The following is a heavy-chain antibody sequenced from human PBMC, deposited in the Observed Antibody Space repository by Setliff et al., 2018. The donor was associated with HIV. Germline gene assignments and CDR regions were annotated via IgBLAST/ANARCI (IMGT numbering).Heavy chain of an antibody. Sequence: PGGSLRLSCAASGFTFKNYWMYWVRQPPGKGLQWVSRINRTGLTTDYADSVKGRFSISRDTATSTLYLHMTGLTAEDTGVYYCARNPQLDYWGQGTLVTVS. CDR3: ARNPQLDY. CDR1: GFTFKNYW. CDR2: INRTGLTT. V-gene: IGHV3-74*01. J-gene: IGHJ4*02.